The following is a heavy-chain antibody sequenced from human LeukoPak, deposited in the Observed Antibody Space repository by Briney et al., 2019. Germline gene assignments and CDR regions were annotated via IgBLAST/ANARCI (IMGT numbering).Heavy chain of an antibody. J-gene: IGHJ5*01. V-gene: IGHV3-74*01. Sequence: GGSLRLSCAASGFTFSSYGMHWVRQAPGKGLVWVSRMNNDGSNTNYADSVKGRFTISRDNAKSTLYLQMNSLRAEDTAVYYCGGDTQVSVNWLGSWGQGTLVTVSS. D-gene: IGHD2-21*01. CDR3: GGDTQVSVNWLGS. CDR2: MNNDGSNT. CDR1: GFTFSSYG.